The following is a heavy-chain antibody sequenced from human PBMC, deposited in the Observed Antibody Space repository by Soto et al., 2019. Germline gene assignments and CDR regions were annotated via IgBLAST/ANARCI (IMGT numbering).Heavy chain of an antibody. V-gene: IGHV3-7*05. CDR1: GFTFSNFW. Sequence: EVQLVESGGGLVQPGGSLRLSCAASGFTFSNFWMSWVRQAPGKGLEWVAAIKEDGSEKNYVDSVRGRFTISRDNPKNSLYLQMNSLRADDTAVYYCARDVIWGQGSLVSVSS. J-gene: IGHJ4*02. CDR2: IKEDGSEK. CDR3: ARDVI.